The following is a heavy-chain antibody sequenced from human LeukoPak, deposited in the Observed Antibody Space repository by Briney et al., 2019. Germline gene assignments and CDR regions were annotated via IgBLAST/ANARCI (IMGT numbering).Heavy chain of an antibody. CDR2: IDPTDSYT. Sequence: GESLKISCKGSGYRFTSYWISWVRQMPGKGLEWMGRIDPTDSYTDYSPSFQGHVTISVDRSISTAYLQWSSLKASDTAIYYCATSRAATLKVHNWFDPWGQGTLVTVSS. J-gene: IGHJ5*02. CDR1: GYRFTSYW. D-gene: IGHD2-15*01. V-gene: IGHV5-10-1*01. CDR3: ATSRAATLKVHNWFDP.